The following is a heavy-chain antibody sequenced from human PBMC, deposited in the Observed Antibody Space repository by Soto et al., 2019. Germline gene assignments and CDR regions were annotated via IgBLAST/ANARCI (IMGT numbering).Heavy chain of an antibody. J-gene: IGHJ6*02. CDR1: GGTFSSYA. V-gene: IGHV1-69*06. D-gene: IGHD5-12*01. CDR3: ARAGLRPLARYYYYGMDV. CDR2: IIPIFGTA. Sequence: QVQLVQSGAEVKKPGSSVKVSCKASGGTFSSYAISWVRQAPGQGLEWMGGIIPIFGTANYAQKFQGRVTITADKSTSTAYMELSSLRSEDTAVYYCARAGLRPLARYYYYGMDVWGQGTTVTVSS.